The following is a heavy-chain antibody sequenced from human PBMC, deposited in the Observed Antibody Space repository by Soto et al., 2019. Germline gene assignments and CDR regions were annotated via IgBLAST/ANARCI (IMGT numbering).Heavy chain of an antibody. D-gene: IGHD6-19*01. CDR2: ISGSGGTI. CDR3: ARETGLRSSGWSYYFDF. Sequence: EVQLVESGGGLVQPGGSLRLSCAASGFTLSSYSMHWVRQAPGKGLEWVSYISGSGGTIYYADSVKGRFTIYRDNAKNSLSVQMNSLRDEATAVYFCARETGLRSSGWSYYFDFWCQGTRVTVSS. J-gene: IGHJ4*02. V-gene: IGHV3-48*02. CDR1: GFTLSSYS.